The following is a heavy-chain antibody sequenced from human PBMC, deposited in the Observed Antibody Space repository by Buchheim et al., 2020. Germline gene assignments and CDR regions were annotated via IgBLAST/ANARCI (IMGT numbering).Heavy chain of an antibody. CDR3: ARDGRLYGDYDYYGMDV. J-gene: IGHJ6*02. CDR1: GFTFSSYS. V-gene: IGHV3-21*01. CDR2: ISSSSSYI. Sequence: VQLVESGGGVVQPGRSLRLSCAASGFTFSSYSMNWVRQAPGKGLEWVSSISSSSSYIYYADSVKGRFTISRDNAKNSLYLQMNSLRAEDTAVYYCARDGRLYGDYDYYGMDVWGQGTT. D-gene: IGHD4-17*01.